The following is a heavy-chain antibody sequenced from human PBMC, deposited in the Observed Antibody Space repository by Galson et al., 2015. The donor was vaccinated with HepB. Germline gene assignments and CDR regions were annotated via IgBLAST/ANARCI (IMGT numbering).Heavy chain of an antibody. CDR1: GYTFTSYA. D-gene: IGHD3-22*01. CDR3: ARDKPIYDSSGYYPSASTFDI. J-gene: IGHJ3*02. CDR2: INTNTGNP. V-gene: IGHV7-4-1*02. Sequence: SVKVSCKASGYTFTSYAMNWVRQAPGQGLERMGWINTNTGNPTYAQGFTGRFVFSLDTSVSTAYLQISSLKAEDTAVYYCARDKPIYDSSGYYPSASTFDIWGQGTMVAVSS.